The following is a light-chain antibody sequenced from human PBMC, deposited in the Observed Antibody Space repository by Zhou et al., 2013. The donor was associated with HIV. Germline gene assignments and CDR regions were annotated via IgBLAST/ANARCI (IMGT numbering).Light chain of an antibody. Sequence: IVLTQSPGTLSLSPGERATLSCGASQTISNSYLAWYQQRPGQAPRLLIYGASSRATGIPDRFIGGGSGADFTLTITRLEPEDFAVYYCQQYGSSPRTFGQGTKVEIK. J-gene: IGKJ1*01. V-gene: IGKV3-20*01. CDR2: GAS. CDR1: QTISNSY. CDR3: QQYGSSPRT.